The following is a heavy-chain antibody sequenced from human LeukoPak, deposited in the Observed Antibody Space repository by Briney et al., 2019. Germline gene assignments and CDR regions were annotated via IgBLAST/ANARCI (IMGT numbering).Heavy chain of an antibody. CDR2: INPNSGGT. J-gene: IGHJ6*03. Sequence: ASVKVSCKASGYTFTGYYMHWVRQAPGQGLEWTGWINPNSGGTNYAQKFQGRVTMTRDTSISTAYMELSRLRSDDTAVYYCATATGGPGIAAAAPMDVWGKGTTVTVSS. D-gene: IGHD6-13*01. CDR3: ATATGGPGIAAAAPMDV. V-gene: IGHV1-2*02. CDR1: GYTFTGYY.